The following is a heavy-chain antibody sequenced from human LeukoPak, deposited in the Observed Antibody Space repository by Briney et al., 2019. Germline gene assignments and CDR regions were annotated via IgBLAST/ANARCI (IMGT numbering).Heavy chain of an antibody. CDR2: ISSSSSYI. Sequence: GGSLRLSCAASGFTFSSYSMNWVRQAPGKGLEWVSSISSSSSYIYYADSVKGRFTISRDNAKNSLYLQMNSLRAEDTAVYYCARDGSEYAYDFWSGYKVVSWFDPWGQGTLVTVSS. J-gene: IGHJ5*02. D-gene: IGHD3-3*01. V-gene: IGHV3-21*01. CDR3: ARDGSEYAYDFWSGYKVVSWFDP. CDR1: GFTFSSYS.